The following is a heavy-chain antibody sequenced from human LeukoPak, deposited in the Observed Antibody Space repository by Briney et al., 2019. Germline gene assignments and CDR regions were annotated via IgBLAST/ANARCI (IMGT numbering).Heavy chain of an antibody. CDR1: GYTPTELS. D-gene: IGHD6-19*01. Sequence: ASVKVSCKVSGYTPTELSMHWVRQAPGKGLEWMGGFDPEDGEIIYAQNFQGRVTMTEDTSTDTTYMALNSLRSEDTAVYYCATSLSAGIRSGWDYWGQGTLVTVSS. CDR3: ATSLSAGIRSGWDY. CDR2: FDPEDGEI. V-gene: IGHV1-24*01. J-gene: IGHJ4*02.